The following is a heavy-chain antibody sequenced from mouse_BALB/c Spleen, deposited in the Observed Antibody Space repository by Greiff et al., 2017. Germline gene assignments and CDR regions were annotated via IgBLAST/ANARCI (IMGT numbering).Heavy chain of an antibody. CDR1: GYTFTSYY. Sequence: QVQLQQSGAELVKPGASVKLSCKASGYTFTSYYMYWVKQRPGQGLEWIGEINPSNGGTNFNEKFKSKATLTVDKSSRTAYMQLSSLTSEDSAVYYCTRGYRYDLAYWGQGTLVTVSA. CDR2: INPSNGGT. V-gene: IGHV1S81*02. CDR3: TRGYRYDLAY. J-gene: IGHJ3*01. D-gene: IGHD2-14*01.